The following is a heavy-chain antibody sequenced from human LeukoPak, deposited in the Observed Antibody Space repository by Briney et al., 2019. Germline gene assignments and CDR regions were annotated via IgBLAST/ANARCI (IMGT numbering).Heavy chain of an antibody. J-gene: IGHJ2*01. D-gene: IGHD6-6*01. CDR2: ITGDGGGA. V-gene: IGHV3-23*01. Sequence: GRSPKPSYAAPGFTSSTCAMGWVRQPPGKGLDWASGITGDGGGAYYTDSVKGRFTISRDNSKNTLYLQMNSLRAEDTALYYCANARGTSSSYFDLWGRGTLVTVSS. CDR1: GFTSSTCA. CDR3: ANARGTSSSYFDL.